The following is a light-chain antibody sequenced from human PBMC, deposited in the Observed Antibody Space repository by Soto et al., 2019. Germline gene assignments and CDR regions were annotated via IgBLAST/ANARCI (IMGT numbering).Light chain of an antibody. J-gene: IGKJ5*01. CDR2: DAS. V-gene: IGKV3-11*01. CDR1: QSVSSN. CDR3: QQRSNWPIT. Sequence: EIVMTQSPATLSVYPGERATISCRASQSVSSNLAWYQQKPGQAPRLLIYDASNRATGIPARFSGGGSGTDFTLTISSLEPEDFAVYYCQQRSNWPITFGQGTRLEVK.